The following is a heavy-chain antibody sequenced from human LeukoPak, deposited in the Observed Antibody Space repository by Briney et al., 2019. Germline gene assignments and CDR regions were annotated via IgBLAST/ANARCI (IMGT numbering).Heavy chain of an antibody. CDR1: GYTFTSYG. CDR2: ISPYNGNT. Sequence: ASVKVSCKASGYTFTSYGISWVRQAPGQGLEWMGWISPYNGNTNYAQKLQGRVTMTTDTSTTTAYMELKSLRSDDTAVYYCAREMATIVNQFDYWGQGTLVTVSS. J-gene: IGHJ4*02. CDR3: AREMATIVNQFDY. V-gene: IGHV1-18*01. D-gene: IGHD5-24*01.